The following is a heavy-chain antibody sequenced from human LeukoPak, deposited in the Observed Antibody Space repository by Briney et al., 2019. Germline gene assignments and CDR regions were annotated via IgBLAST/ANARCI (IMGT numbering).Heavy chain of an antibody. CDR1: SGSISGVGYY. V-gene: IGHV4-30-2*01. CDR3: VRPRSPGIPSADALDI. CDR2: IFHSGSA. J-gene: IGHJ3*02. Sequence: SQTLSLTCTVSSGSISGVGYYWTWIRQPPGKGLEWIGYIFHSGSAHYNASLQNRVTISIDRDRSQFFLRLKSVTAADTAVYYCVRPRSPGIPSADALDIWGRGTMVTVSS. D-gene: IGHD6-6*01.